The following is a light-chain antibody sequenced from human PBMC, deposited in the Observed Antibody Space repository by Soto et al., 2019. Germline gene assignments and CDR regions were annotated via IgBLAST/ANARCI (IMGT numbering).Light chain of an antibody. J-gene: IGKJ2*01. CDR3: QQYDSSPPYT. V-gene: IGKV3-20*01. CDR2: CSS. CDR1: QSLRRSY. Sequence: EIVLTQSPGTLSLSPGERATLSCRASQSLRRSYLAWYQQKPGQAPRLLIYCSSSKATGIPDRFSGSGSGTDFTLTISRLEPEDFAAYYCQQYDSSPPYTFGQWTNLEIK.